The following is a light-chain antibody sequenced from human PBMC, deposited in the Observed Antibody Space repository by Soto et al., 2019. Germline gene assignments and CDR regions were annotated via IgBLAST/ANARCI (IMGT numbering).Light chain of an antibody. Sequence: EIMLTQFPATLSLSPGDRATLSCRASQGIGNFLAWYQQKPGQAPRLLIYDVTSRAPGIPARFSGSGSGTDFTLTISSREPEDFAIYFCQQRHNWPITFGQGTRLDIK. CDR2: DVT. V-gene: IGKV3-11*01. CDR3: QQRHNWPIT. J-gene: IGKJ5*01. CDR1: QGIGNF.